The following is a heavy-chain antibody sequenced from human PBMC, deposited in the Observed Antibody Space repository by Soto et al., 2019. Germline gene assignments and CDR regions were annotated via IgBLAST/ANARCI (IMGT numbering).Heavy chain of an antibody. CDR2: IWYDGSNK. V-gene: IGHV3-33*01. D-gene: IGHD3-3*01. J-gene: IGHJ6*02. CDR1: GFTFSSYG. Sequence: GGSLRLSCAASGFTFSSYGMHWVRQAPGKGLEWVAVIWYDGSNKYYADSVKGRFTISRDNSKNTLYLQMNSLRAEDTAVYYCARDSGFFWSGRYGMDVWGQGTTVTVSS. CDR3: ARDSGFFWSGRYGMDV.